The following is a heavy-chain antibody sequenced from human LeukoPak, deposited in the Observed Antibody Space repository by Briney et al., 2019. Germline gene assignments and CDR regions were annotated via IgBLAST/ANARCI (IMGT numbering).Heavy chain of an antibody. CDR1: GYTFTGYY. J-gene: IGHJ4*02. CDR2: INPNSGGT. Sequence: GASVKVSCKASGYTFTGYYMHWVRQARGQGLEWMGWINPNSGGTNYAQKFQGRVTMTRDTSISTAYMELSRLRSDDTAVYYCARAVYVWGSYRHFDYWGQGTLVTVSS. V-gene: IGHV1-2*02. D-gene: IGHD3-16*02. CDR3: ARAVYVWGSYRHFDY.